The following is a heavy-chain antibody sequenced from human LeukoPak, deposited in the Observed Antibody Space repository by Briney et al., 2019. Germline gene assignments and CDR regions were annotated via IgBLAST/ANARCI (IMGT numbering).Heavy chain of an antibody. V-gene: IGHV3-53*04. Sequence: PGGSLRLSCAASGFTVSSNYMSWVRQARGKGLEWVSVIYSGGSTYYADSVKGRFTISRHNSKNTLYLQMNSLRAEDTAVYYCARVRSSSWRYFDYWGQGTLVTVSS. J-gene: IGHJ4*02. CDR3: ARVRSSSWRYFDY. CDR2: IYSGGST. D-gene: IGHD6-13*01. CDR1: GFTVSSNY.